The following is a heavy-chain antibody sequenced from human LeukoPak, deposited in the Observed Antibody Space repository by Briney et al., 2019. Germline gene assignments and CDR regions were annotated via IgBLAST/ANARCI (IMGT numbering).Heavy chain of an antibody. CDR1: GFTISGNG. CDR3: SRDSDDIFSRFYDY. CDR2: IWYDGSNI. V-gene: IGHV3-33*01. D-gene: IGHD3-9*01. Sequence: TGGSLRLSCAVSGFTISGNGMHWVGQAPGKGVEWVAVIWYDGSNINYEDSVKGRFTISRDNSKNTMYLKMNSVRAEDTAVYYCSRDSDDIFSRFYDYWGQGTLVTVSS. J-gene: IGHJ4*02.